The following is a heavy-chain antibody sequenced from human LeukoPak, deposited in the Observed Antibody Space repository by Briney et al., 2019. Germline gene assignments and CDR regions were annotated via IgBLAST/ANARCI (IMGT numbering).Heavy chain of an antibody. V-gene: IGHV3-21*04. J-gene: IGHJ4*02. CDR2: ISSDSIYI. CDR1: GFTFSSYS. Sequence: GGSLRLSCAASGFTFSSYSMTWVRQAPGKGLEWVSSISSDSIYIYYADSLKGRFTISRDNAKNSLYLQMNSLRADDTAVYYCAMDDSSGYYFYWGQGTLVTVSS. D-gene: IGHD3-22*01. CDR3: AMDDSSGYYFY.